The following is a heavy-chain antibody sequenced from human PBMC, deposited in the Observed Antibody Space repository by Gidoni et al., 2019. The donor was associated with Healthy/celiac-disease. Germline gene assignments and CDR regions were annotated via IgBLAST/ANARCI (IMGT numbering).Heavy chain of an antibody. CDR3: ARDFDGLQSLLDY. D-gene: IGHD3-10*01. CDR1: EFTFSSYS. Sequence: EVQLVESGGGLVQPGGSLSLSCAAAEFTFSSYSMNWVRQAPGKGLEWVSYISSSSSTIYYADSVKGRFTISRDNAKNSLYLQMNSLRDEDTAVYYCARDFDGLQSLLDYWGQGTLVTVSS. J-gene: IGHJ4*02. V-gene: IGHV3-48*02. CDR2: ISSSSSTI.